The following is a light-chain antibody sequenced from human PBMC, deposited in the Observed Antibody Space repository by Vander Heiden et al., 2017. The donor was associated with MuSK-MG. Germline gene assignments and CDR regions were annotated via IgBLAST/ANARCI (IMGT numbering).Light chain of an antibody. CDR3: TSSTTISTLFV. CDR1: SSDVGGYNY. Sequence: QSALTQPASVSGSPGQSVTISCTGTSSDVGGYNYVSWYQPPPGTAPKVLIFEVSRRPSVISNRFSGTKSGTTAFLTISGLQAEDEADYYCTSSTTISTLFVSGTGTKLTVL. CDR2: EVS. J-gene: IGLJ1*01. V-gene: IGLV2-14*01.